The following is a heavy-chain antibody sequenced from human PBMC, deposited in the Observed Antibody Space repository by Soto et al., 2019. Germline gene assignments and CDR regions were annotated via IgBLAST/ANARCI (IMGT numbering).Heavy chain of an antibody. Sequence: GGSLRLSCAASGFTFSSYGMHWVRQAPGKGLEWVAVIWYDGSNKYYADSVKGRFTISRDNSKNTLYLQMNSLRAEDTAVYYCAGDIVVVPAAMRGPSDYWGQGTLVTVSS. V-gene: IGHV3-33*01. CDR3: AGDIVVVPAAMRGPSDY. CDR2: IWYDGSNK. D-gene: IGHD2-2*01. J-gene: IGHJ4*02. CDR1: GFTFSSYG.